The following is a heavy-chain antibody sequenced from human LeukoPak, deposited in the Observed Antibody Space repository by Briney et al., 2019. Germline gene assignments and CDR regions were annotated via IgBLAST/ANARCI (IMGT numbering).Heavy chain of an antibody. CDR2: ISSSSSYI. D-gene: IGHD2-2*01. CDR1: GFTFSSYS. CDR3: AREDCSSTSCYFGWFDP. Sequence: GGSLRLSCAASGFTFSSYSTNWVRQAPGKGLEWVSSISSSSSYIYYADSVKGRFTISRDNAKNSLYLQMNSLRAEDTAVYYCAREDCSSTSCYFGWFDPWGQGTLVTVS. J-gene: IGHJ5*02. V-gene: IGHV3-21*01.